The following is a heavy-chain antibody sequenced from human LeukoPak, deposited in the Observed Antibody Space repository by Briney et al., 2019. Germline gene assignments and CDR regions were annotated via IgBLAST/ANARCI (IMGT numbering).Heavy chain of an antibody. CDR1: GFTFSSYS. CDR2: ISSSSSTI. Sequence: GGSLRLSCAASGFTFSSYSMNWVRQAPGKGLEWVSYISSSSSTIYYADSVKGRFTISRDNAKNSLYLQMNSLRAEDTAVYYCARDLALSYYDSSGCWPCDYWGRGTLVTVSS. J-gene: IGHJ4*02. CDR3: ARDLALSYYDSSGCWPCDY. V-gene: IGHV3-48*01. D-gene: IGHD3-22*01.